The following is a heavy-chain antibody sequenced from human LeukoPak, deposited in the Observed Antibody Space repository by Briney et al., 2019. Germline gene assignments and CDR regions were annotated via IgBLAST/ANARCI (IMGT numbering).Heavy chain of an antibody. V-gene: IGHV3-48*04. CDR3: ASEEVDTAMVKFDY. CDR2: ISSSSSAI. J-gene: IGHJ4*02. D-gene: IGHD5-18*01. Sequence: PGRSLRLSCAASGFTFSSYSMNWVRQAPGKGLEWVSYISSSSSAIYYADSVKGRFTISRDNAKNSLYLQMNSLRAEDTAVYYCASEEVDTAMVKFDYWGQGTLVTVSS. CDR1: GFTFSSYS.